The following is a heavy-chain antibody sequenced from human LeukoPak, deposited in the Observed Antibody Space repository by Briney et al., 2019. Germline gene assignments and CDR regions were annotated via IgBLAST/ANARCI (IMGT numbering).Heavy chain of an antibody. CDR3: ALYVSTYYSDTSASIRGASDI. J-gene: IGHJ3*02. CDR1: GGSFSGYY. Sequence: SETLSLTCAVYGGSFSGYYWSWIRQPPGKGLEWIGEIDHSGSTNYSPSLKGRVTISVDTSKNQFSLRLSSVTAADTAVYYCALYVSTYYSDTSASIRGASDIWGQGTVVTVSS. CDR2: IDHSGST. V-gene: IGHV4-34*01. D-gene: IGHD3-22*01.